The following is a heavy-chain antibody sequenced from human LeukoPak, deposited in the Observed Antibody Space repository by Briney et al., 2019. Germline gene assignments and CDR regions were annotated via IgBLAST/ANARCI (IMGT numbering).Heavy chain of an antibody. D-gene: IGHD3-3*01. CDR2: ISAYNGNT. J-gene: IGHJ6*03. V-gene: IGHV1-18*01. CDR3: AGDTYSRYDFWSGYLGFSDTDV. Sequence: GASVTVSCKASGYTFTSYGISWVRQAPGQGLEWMGWISAYNGNTNYAQKLQGRVTMTTDASTSTAYMELRSLRSDDTAVYYCAGDTYSRYDFWSGYLGFSDTDVWGKGTTVTVSS. CDR1: GYTFTSYG.